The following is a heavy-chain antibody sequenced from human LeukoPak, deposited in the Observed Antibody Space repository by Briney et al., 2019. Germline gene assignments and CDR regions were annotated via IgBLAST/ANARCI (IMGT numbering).Heavy chain of an antibody. J-gene: IGHJ4*02. Sequence: GGSLRLSCAASGFTFSNAWMSWVRQAPGKGLEWVGRIKSKTDGGTTDYAAPVKGRFTISRDDSKNTLYLQMNSLKTEDTAVYYCTTETYYYDSSGYSNNDYWGQGTLVTVSS. V-gene: IGHV3-15*01. D-gene: IGHD3-22*01. CDR1: GFTFSNAW. CDR2: IKSKTDGGTT. CDR3: TTETYYYDSSGYSNNDY.